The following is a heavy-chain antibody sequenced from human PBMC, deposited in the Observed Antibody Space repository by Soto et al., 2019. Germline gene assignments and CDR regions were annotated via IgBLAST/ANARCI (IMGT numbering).Heavy chain of an antibody. CDR3: ARLRWEQPWVFDY. D-gene: IGHD1-26*01. CDR1: GGSFSGYY. V-gene: IGHV4-34*02. CDR2: INHSGGT. J-gene: IGHJ4*02. Sequence: QVQLQQWGAGLLKPSETLSLTCAVYGGSFSGYYWSWIRQAPVKGLEWIGEINHSGGTNYNPSLKSRVTISVDTSKNQFSLKLSSVNAADTAVYYCARLRWEQPWVFDYWGQGTLVTVSS.